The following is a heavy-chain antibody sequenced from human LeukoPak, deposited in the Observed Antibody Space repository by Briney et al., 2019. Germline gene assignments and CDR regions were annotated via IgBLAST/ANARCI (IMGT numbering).Heavy chain of an antibody. Sequence: GGSLRLSCAASGFTDSSNYMSWVRQAPGKGLEWVSVIYSGGSTYYADSVKGRFTISRDNSKNTLYLQMNSLRAEDTAVYYCASTTTSWAMDVWGKGTTVTVSS. CDR3: ASTTTSWAMDV. CDR1: GFTDSSNY. V-gene: IGHV3-66*02. CDR2: IYSGGST. D-gene: IGHD2/OR15-2a*01. J-gene: IGHJ6*03.